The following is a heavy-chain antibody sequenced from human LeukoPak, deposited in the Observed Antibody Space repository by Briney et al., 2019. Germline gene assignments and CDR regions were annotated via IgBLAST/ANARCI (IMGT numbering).Heavy chain of an antibody. D-gene: IGHD5/OR15-5a*01. CDR1: EFTFSNNW. CDR3: ASFGILVSWGAFDI. Sequence: PGGSLRLSCAAPEFTFSNNWMSWVRQAPGKGPEWVASIKEDGSIKYYVDSVKGRFTISRDNAKNSLYLQMSSLRAEDTAVYYCASFGILVSWGAFDIWGQGTMVTVSS. CDR2: IKEDGSIK. V-gene: IGHV3-7*01. J-gene: IGHJ3*02.